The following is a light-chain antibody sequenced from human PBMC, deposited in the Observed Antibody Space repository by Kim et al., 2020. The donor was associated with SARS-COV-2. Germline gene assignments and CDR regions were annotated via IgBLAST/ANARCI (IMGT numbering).Light chain of an antibody. Sequence: QRVTISCSGSSSNIGSNNVNWYQQLPGTAPELLIYTNNQRPSGVPDRFSGSKSVTSASLAISGLQSEDEADYYCAAWDDSLNGHVFGTGTKVTVL. V-gene: IGLV1-44*01. J-gene: IGLJ1*01. CDR1: SSNIGSNN. CDR2: TNN. CDR3: AAWDDSLNGHV.